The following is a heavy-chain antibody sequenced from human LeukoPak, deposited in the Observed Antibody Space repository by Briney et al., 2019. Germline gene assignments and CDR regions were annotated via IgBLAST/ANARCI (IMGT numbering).Heavy chain of an antibody. CDR3: AREGGVGYCSACSCYHTYYFDY. CDR2: ISYDGSNK. D-gene: IGHD2-15*01. V-gene: IGHV3-30*04. CDR1: GFTFSSYA. J-gene: IGHJ4*02. Sequence: GRSLRLSCAASGFTFSSYAMHWVRQAPGKGLEWVAVISYDGSNKYYADSVKGRFTISRDNSKNTLYLQMNSLRAEDTAVYYCAREGGVGYCSACSCYHTYYFDYWGQGTLVTVSS.